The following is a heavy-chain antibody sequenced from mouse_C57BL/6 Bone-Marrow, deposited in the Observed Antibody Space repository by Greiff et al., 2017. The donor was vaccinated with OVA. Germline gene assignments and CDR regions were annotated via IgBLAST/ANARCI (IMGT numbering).Heavy chain of an antibody. Sequence: DVKLQESGPGLVKPSQSLSLTCSVTGYSITSGYYWNWIRQFPGNKLEWMGYISYDGSNNYNPSLKNRISITRDTSKNQFFLKLNSVTTEDTATYYCARDRGYGSRYYFDYWGQGTTLTVSS. CDR1: GYSITSGYY. CDR3: ARDRGYGSRYYFDY. J-gene: IGHJ2*01. CDR2: ISYDGSN. V-gene: IGHV3-6*01. D-gene: IGHD1-1*01.